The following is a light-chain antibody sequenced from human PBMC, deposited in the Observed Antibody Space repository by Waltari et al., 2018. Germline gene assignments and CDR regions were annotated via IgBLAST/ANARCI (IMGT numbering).Light chain of an antibody. CDR3: CSYAGGSAFV. CDR2: GVR. CDR1: LSALASYQL. Sequence: QSALTQPAPVSVSPGQSLPLSCPGPLSALASYQLVSWYQHRPGKAPHLIIYGVRTRPSGVSNRFSGSKSGNTASLTISGLRTEDEADYYCCSYAGGSAFVFGTGTKITVL. J-gene: IGLJ1*01. V-gene: IGLV2-23*02.